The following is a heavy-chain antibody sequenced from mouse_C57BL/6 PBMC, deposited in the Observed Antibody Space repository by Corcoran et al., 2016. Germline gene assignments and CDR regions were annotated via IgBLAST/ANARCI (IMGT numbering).Heavy chain of an antibody. D-gene: IGHD1-1*01. Sequence: DVQLQESGPGLVKHSQTLSHTCSVTGYSITSGNYWKWIREFPGNKLEWMGYISYDGSNNYNPSLKNRISINSDTSKKQFFLKLNSVTTEDTATYYCARGIDDYGSRDAMYYWGQGTSVTVSS. CDR1: GYSITSGNY. V-gene: IGHV3-6*01. J-gene: IGHJ4*01. CDR3: ARGIDDYGSRDAMYY. CDR2: ISYDGSN.